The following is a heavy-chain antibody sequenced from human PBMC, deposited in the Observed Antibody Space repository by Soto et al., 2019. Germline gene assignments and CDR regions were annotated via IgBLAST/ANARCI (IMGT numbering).Heavy chain of an antibody. V-gene: IGHV4-39*01. Sequence: SETLSLTCTVSRASINNTSYYWVWIRQSPGKGLEWIGNIYYSGKTYYSPSLQSRVSISVDASRNQFSLRLSSVTAADTAVYYCGRPWGIGLTPPGPWGQGVLVTVSS. D-gene: IGHD6-13*01. CDR1: RASINNTSYY. J-gene: IGHJ5*02. CDR2: IYYSGKT. CDR3: GRPWGIGLTPPGP.